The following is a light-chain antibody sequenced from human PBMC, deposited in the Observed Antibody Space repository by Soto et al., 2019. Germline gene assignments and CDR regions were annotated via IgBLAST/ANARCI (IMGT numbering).Light chain of an antibody. CDR1: QSVRSTY. Sequence: VLTQSPGTLSLSPGERATLSCRASQSVRSTYLAWYQQKPGQAPRLLIYGGSNRATGITDRFSGSGSGTSVTLTIMRLEAGDSSVYYCHHYDDSPNVSFGQGIKMEIK. J-gene: IGKJ2*01. CDR2: GGS. V-gene: IGKV3-20*01. CDR3: HHYDDSPNVS.